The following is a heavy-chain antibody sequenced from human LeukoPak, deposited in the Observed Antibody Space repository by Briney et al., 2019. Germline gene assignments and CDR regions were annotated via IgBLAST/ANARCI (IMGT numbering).Heavy chain of an antibody. V-gene: IGHV1-2*02. CDR3: ARDASELELNFFDY. J-gene: IGHJ4*02. CDR1: GYTFTGYY. D-gene: IGHD1-7*01. Sequence: ASVKVSCTASGYTFTGYYMHWVRQAPGQGLEWMGWINPNSGGTNYAQKFQGRVTMTRDTSISTAYMELSRLRSDDTAVYYCARDASELELNFFDYWGQGTLVTVSS. CDR2: INPNSGGT.